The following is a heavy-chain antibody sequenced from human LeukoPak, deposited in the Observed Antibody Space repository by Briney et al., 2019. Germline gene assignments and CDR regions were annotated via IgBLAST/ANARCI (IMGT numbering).Heavy chain of an antibody. CDR2: GTANSAGP. Sequence: GASVKVSCKSSGYTFNEYFIHWVRQAHGQGLGWKGYGTANSAGPKYAQKFPGRVTMTWDTSITTATMELSRLTSDDTAVYFCARERVALGTWYFQHWGQGTVVIVSS. V-gene: IGHV1-2*02. D-gene: IGHD6-19*01. CDR1: GYTFNEYF. CDR3: ARERVALGTWYFQH. J-gene: IGHJ1*01.